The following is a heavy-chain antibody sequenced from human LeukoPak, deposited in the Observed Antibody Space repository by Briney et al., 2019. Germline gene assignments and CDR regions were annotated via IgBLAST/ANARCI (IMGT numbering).Heavy chain of an antibody. CDR2: ISSSSSYI. V-gene: IGHV3-21*01. CDR3: ASLSGPAAPFDY. Sequence: TGGSLRLSCAASGFTFSSYSMNWVRQAPGKGLEWVSSISSSSSYIYYADSVKGRFTISRDNAKNSLYLQMNSLRAEDTAVYYCASLSGPAAPFDYWGQGTLVTVSS. CDR1: GFTFSSYS. D-gene: IGHD2-2*01. J-gene: IGHJ4*02.